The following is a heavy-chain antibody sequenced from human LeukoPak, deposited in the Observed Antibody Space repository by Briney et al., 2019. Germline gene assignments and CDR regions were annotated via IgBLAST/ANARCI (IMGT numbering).Heavy chain of an antibody. CDR2: IIPILGIA. Sequence: SVKVSCKASGGTFSGYAISWVRQAPGQGREWRGRIIPILGIANYAQKFQGRVTITADKSTSTAYMGLSSLRSEDTAVYYCARGFGYYYDSSGYYLDYWGQGTLVTVSS. CDR3: ARGFGYYYDSSGYYLDY. J-gene: IGHJ4*02. CDR1: GGTFSGYA. V-gene: IGHV1-69*04. D-gene: IGHD3-22*01.